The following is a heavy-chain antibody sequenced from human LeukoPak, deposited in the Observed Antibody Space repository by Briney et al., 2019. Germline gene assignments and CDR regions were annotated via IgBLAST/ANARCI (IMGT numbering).Heavy chain of an antibody. J-gene: IGHJ4*02. CDR1: GYTFTGYY. Sequence: ASVKVSCKASGYTFTGYYMHWVRQAPGQGLEWMGWINPNSGGTNYAQKFQGRVTITADESTSTAYMELSSLRSEDTAVYYCARDPVRGDSSGYYRDYWGQGTLVTVSS. CDR2: INPNSGGT. V-gene: IGHV1-2*02. CDR3: ARDPVRGDSSGYYRDY. D-gene: IGHD3-22*01.